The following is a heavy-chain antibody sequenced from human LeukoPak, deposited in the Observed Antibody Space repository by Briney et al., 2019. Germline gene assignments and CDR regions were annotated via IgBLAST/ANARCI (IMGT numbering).Heavy chain of an antibody. D-gene: IGHD6-13*01. CDR2: TYYRSKWYN. V-gene: IGHV6-1*01. CDR1: GDSVSSNSAA. J-gene: IGHJ3*02. CDR3: ARDRNFNPTFIAAAGTPDAFDI. Sequence: SQTLSLTCAISGDSVSSNSAAWNWIRQSPSRGLEWLGRTYYRSKWYNDYAVSVKSRITINPDTSKNQFSLQLNSVTPEDTAVYYCARDRNFNPTFIAAAGTPDAFDIWGQGTTVTVSS.